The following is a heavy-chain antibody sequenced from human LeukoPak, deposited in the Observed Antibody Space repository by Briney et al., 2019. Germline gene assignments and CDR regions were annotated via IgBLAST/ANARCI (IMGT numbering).Heavy chain of an antibody. D-gene: IGHD5-18*01. J-gene: IGHJ4*03. CDR3: ARGYSGYFYY. Sequence: PGGSVTHFRAASGFTFSSYWVQWLGQAPEKGLVCVSRIDGDGSSTNSADCVKGRFTISRDNARNTLYLQMNSLRAEDTAVYYCARGYSGYFYYWG. CDR2: IDGDGSST. CDR1: GFTFSSYW. V-gene: IGHV3-74*01.